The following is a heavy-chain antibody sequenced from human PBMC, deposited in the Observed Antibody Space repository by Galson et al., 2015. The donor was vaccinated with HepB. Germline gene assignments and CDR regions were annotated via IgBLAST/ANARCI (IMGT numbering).Heavy chain of an antibody. D-gene: IGHD3-9*01. CDR1: GYTFTSYY. J-gene: IGHJ2*01. CDR3: ARSPGGRYFDWLLSSWYFDL. Sequence: SVKVSCKASGYTFTSYYMHWVRHAPGQGLEWMGIINPSGGSTSYAQKFQGRVTMTRDTSTSTVYMELSSLRSEDTAVYYCARSPGGRYFDWLLSSWYFDLWGRGTLVTVSS. CDR2: INPSGGST. V-gene: IGHV1-46*03.